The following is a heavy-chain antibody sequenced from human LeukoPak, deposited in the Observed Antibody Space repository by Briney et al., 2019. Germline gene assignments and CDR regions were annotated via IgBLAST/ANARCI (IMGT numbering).Heavy chain of an antibody. CDR3: AKHTGVPWIQPLGY. CDR2: ISGSGGST. CDR1: GFTFSSYW. V-gene: IGHV3-23*01. Sequence: PGGSLRLSCAASGFTFSSYWFHWVRQAPGKGLEWVSAISGSGGSTYYADSVKGRFTISRDNSKNTLYLQMNSLRAEDTAVYYCAKHTGVPWIQPLGYWGQGTLVTVSS. J-gene: IGHJ4*02. D-gene: IGHD5-18*01.